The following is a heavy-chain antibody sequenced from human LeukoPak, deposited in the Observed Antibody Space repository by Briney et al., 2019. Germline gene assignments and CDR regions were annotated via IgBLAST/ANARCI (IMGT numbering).Heavy chain of an antibody. CDR1: GFTFDGYA. CDR3: AKDLEPQLVGAADY. D-gene: IGHD1-26*01. CDR2: ISWNNVII. Sequence: GGSLRLSCAASGFTFDGYAMHWVRQAPGKGLEWVSGISWNNVIIGYMDSVKGRFTISRDNAKHSLYLQMNSPRAEDTAAYYCAKDLEPQLVGAADYWGQGTLVTVSS. J-gene: IGHJ4*02. V-gene: IGHV3-9*01.